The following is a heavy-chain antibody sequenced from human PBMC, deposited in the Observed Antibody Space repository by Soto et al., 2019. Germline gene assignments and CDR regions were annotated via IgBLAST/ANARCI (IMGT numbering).Heavy chain of an antibody. Sequence: ASVKVSCKASGYTFTSYGISLVRQAPGQGLEWMGWMNPNSGNTDYAQKFQGRVTMTRNTSISTAYMELSSLRSEDTAVYYCARGSISTTDALDSYYYYYMAVWVKGTTVTVSS. CDR2: MNPNSGNT. CDR1: GYTFTSYG. D-gene: IGHD4-17*01. CDR3: ARGSISTTDALDSYYYYYMAV. V-gene: IGHV1-8*02. J-gene: IGHJ6*03.